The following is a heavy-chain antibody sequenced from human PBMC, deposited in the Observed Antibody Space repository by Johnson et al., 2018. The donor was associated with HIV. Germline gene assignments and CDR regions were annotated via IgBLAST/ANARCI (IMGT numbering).Heavy chain of an antibody. D-gene: IGHD7-27*01. CDR2: ISSSGTTI. Sequence: QEKLVESGGGLVKPGGSLRLSCAASGFSFSDYFMSWIRQAPGKGLECISYISSSGTTIYYTDSVKGRFTISRDNAKNSLYLQLNSLRAEDPFLYYCAKSTRGNWGSCFDIWGRGTMVTVSS. V-gene: IGHV3-11*01. CDR1: GFSFSDYF. CDR3: AKSTRGNWGSCFDI. J-gene: IGHJ3*02.